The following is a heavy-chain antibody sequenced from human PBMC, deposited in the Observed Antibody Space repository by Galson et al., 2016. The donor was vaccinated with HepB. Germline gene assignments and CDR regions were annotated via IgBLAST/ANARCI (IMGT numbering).Heavy chain of an antibody. J-gene: IGHJ4*02. CDR3: AKYQGHPVTTYHFDY. CDR2: IFGRGGGT. Sequence: CAASGFTFNDFAMGWVRQAPGKGLEWVSLIFGRGGGTYYRDSVKGRFTISRDNSKNTLDLQMSSLTAEDTALYYCAKYQGHPVTTYHFDYWGQGTLVTVSS. D-gene: IGHD2-2*01. V-gene: IGHV3-23*01. CDR1: GFTFNDFA.